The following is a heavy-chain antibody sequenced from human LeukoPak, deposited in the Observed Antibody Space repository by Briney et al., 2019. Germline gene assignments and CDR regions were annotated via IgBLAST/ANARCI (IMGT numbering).Heavy chain of an antibody. Sequence: PAETLSLTCTVTGGSFSTYYWSWIRQPPGKGLEWIGHFYYSGSTNCNPSLRSRVTISVDTSRNQFSLRLTSVTAADTAVYYCARGQGGNYYLNYFDYWGQGALVTVSS. CDR1: GGSFSTYY. CDR3: ARGQGGNYYLNYFDY. CDR2: FYYSGST. D-gene: IGHD1-26*01. V-gene: IGHV4-59*12. J-gene: IGHJ4*02.